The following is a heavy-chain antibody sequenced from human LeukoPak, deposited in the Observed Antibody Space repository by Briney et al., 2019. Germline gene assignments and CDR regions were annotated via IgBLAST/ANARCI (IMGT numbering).Heavy chain of an antibody. V-gene: IGHV4-59*01. CDR1: GGSINSYY. Sequence: SETLSLTCTVSGGSINSYYWSWIRQPPGKGLEWIGYIYYSGSTNYNPSLKSRVTISVDTSKNQFSLKLSSVTAADTAVYYCARLRDTAMVDCWGQGTLVTVSS. CDR2: IYYSGST. J-gene: IGHJ4*02. D-gene: IGHD5-18*01. CDR3: ARLRDTAMVDC.